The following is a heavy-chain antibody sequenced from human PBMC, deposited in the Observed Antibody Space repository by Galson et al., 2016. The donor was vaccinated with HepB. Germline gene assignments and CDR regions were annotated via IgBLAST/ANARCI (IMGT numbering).Heavy chain of an antibody. CDR2: ISAYNGNT. J-gene: IGHJ6*02. Sequence: VKVSCKASGYTLTTYGISWVRQAPGQGLEWMGWISAYNGNTNYAQKLQGRVTMTTDTPTSTAYMELRSLRSDDTAVYYCARDPRKIRYQLLEIYYYYYAMDVWGQGTTVTVSS. V-gene: IGHV1-18*01. CDR3: ARDPRKIRYQLLEIYYYYYAMDV. D-gene: IGHD2-2*01. CDR1: GYTLTTYG.